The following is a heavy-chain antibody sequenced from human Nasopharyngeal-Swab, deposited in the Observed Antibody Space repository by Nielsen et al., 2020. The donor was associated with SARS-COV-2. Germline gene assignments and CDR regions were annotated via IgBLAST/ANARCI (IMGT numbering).Heavy chain of an antibody. CDR3: ATSPVVPAARDDAFDI. V-gene: IGHV1-24*01. CDR2: FDPEDGET. D-gene: IGHD2-2*01. CDR1: GYTLTELS. J-gene: IGHJ3*02. Sequence: ASVKVSCEVSGYTLTELSMHWVRQAPGKGLEWMGGFDPEDGETIYAQKFQGRVTMTEDTSTDTAYMELSSLRSEDTAVYYCATSPVVPAARDDAFDIWGQGTMVTVSS.